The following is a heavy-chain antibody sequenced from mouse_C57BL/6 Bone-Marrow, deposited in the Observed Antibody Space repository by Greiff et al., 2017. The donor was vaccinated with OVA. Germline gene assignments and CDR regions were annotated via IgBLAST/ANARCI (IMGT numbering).Heavy chain of an antibody. CDR1: GFTFSDYY. J-gene: IGHJ1*03. CDR3: ARSYYGSSFHWYFDV. Sequence: EVQRVESEGGLVQPGSSMKLSCTASGFTFSDYYMAWVRQVPEKGLEWVANINYDGSSTYYLDSLKSRFIISRDNAKNILYLQMSSLKSEDTATYYCARSYYGSSFHWYFDVWGTGTTVTVSS. V-gene: IGHV5-16*01. D-gene: IGHD1-1*01. CDR2: INYDGSST.